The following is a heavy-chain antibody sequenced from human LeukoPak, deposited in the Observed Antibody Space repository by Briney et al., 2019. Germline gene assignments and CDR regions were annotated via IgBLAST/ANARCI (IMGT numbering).Heavy chain of an antibody. V-gene: IGHV4-34*01. Sequence: KPSETLSLTCAVYGGSFSGYYWSWIRQPPGKGLEWIGEINHSGSTNYNPSLKSRVTISVDTSKNQFSLKLSSVTAADTAVYYCARANVPIVVVPAAIWFDPWGQGTLVTVSS. CDR2: INHSGST. CDR3: ARANVPIVVVPAAIWFDP. D-gene: IGHD2-2*01. CDR1: GGSFSGYY. J-gene: IGHJ5*02.